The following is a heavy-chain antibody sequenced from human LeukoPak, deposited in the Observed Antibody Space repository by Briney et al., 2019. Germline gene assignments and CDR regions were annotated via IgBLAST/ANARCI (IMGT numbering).Heavy chain of an antibody. D-gene: IGHD6-19*01. Sequence: PGRSLRLSCAASGFTFSSYVMHWVRQAPGKGLEWVAIISYDGSNEYYADSVKGRFTISGDNSKNTLYLHMNSLRAEDTAVYYCARLKAVAGMNLPTDYWGQGTLVTVSS. J-gene: IGHJ4*02. CDR2: ISYDGSNE. V-gene: IGHV3-30*04. CDR1: GFTFSSYV. CDR3: ARLKAVAGMNLPTDY.